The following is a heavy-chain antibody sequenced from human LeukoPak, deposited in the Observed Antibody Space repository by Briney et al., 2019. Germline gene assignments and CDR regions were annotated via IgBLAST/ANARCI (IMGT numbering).Heavy chain of an antibody. D-gene: IGHD3-22*01. V-gene: IGHV1-69*01. J-gene: IGHJ4*02. Sequence: ASVKVSFTASGGTFSSYAISWARQAPGQGLEWMGGIIPIFGTANYAQKFQGRVTITADESTSTAYMELSSLRSEDTAVYYCARAHYYDSSGYDFPFDYWGQGTLVTVSS. CDR3: ARAHYYDSSGYDFPFDY. CDR1: GGTFSSYA. CDR2: IIPIFGTA.